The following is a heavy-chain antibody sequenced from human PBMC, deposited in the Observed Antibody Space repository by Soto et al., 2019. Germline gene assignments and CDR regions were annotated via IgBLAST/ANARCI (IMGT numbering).Heavy chain of an antibody. D-gene: IGHD4-17*01. J-gene: IGHJ4*02. V-gene: IGHV1-69*02. Sequence: SVKVSCKASGGTFRSYTINWVRQAPGQGLEWMGRIIPILGIAINAQRFQGRLTITADSSASTDYMELSSLRSEDTAVYYCASVTYGDPGNYWGQGTLVTVSS. CDR3: ASVTYGDPGNY. CDR2: IIPILGIA. CDR1: GGTFRSYT.